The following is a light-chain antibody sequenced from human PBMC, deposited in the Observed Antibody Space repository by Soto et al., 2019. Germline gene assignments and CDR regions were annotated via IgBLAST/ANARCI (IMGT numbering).Light chain of an antibody. J-gene: IGLJ1*01. CDR2: SND. V-gene: IGLV1-44*01. CDR1: NSNIGGNT. Sequence: QSVLTQPPSASGTPRQRVNMSCSGSNSNIGGNTVNWYQQLPGAAPKLLMYSNDQRPSGVPDRFSGSKFGTTASLPISGLPSDERADYHCATWDDRRKAAVFTAGSQVTLL. CDR3: ATWDDRRKAAV.